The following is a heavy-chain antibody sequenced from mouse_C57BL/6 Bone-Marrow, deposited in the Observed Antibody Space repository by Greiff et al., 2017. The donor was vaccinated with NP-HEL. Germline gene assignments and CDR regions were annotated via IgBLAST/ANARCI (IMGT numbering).Heavy chain of an antibody. CDR2: IYPRSGNT. Sequence: QVQLQQSGAELARPGASVKLSCKASGYTFTSYGISWVKQRTGQGLEWIGEIYPRSGNTYYNEKFKGKATLTADKSSSTAYMELRSLTPEDSAVYFCCLSSYYAMDYWGQGTSVTVSS. D-gene: IGHD1-1*01. CDR3: CLSSYYAMDY. CDR1: GYTFTSYG. J-gene: IGHJ4*01. V-gene: IGHV1-81*01.